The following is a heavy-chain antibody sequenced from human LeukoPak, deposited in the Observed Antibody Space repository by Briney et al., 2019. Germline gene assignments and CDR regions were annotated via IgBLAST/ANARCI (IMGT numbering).Heavy chain of an antibody. V-gene: IGHV4-30-2*01. J-gene: IGHJ4*02. Sequence: PSETLSLTCAVSGGSISSGDYSWSCIRQPAGRGLEWIGYVYHSGGTYYNPSLKSRVTMSLDRSKNQFSLKLSSVTAADTAGYYCAGQGMNTATFDYWGQGTLVTVSS. CDR1: GGSISSGDYS. CDR2: VYHSGGT. CDR3: AGQGMNTATFDY. D-gene: IGHD4-17*01.